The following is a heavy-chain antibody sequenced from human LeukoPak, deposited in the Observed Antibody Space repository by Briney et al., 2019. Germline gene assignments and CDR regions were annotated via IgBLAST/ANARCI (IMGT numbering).Heavy chain of an antibody. J-gene: IGHJ4*02. CDR3: AKDRVGATTGCDY. D-gene: IGHD1-26*01. Sequence: GGSLRLSCAASGFTFSSYGMHWVRQAPGKGLEWVAFIRYDGSNKYYADSVKGRFTISRDNSKNTLYLQMNSLRAEDTAVYYCAKDRVGATTGCDYWGQGTLVTVSS. V-gene: IGHV3-30*02. CDR2: IRYDGSNK. CDR1: GFTFSSYG.